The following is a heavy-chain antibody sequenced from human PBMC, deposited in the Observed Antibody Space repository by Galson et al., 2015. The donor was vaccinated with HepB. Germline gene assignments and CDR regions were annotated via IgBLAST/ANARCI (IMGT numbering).Heavy chain of an antibody. CDR3: TIVWVVVPAAPSTRRD. Sequence: SLRLSCAASGFSFSNAWMSWVRQAPGKGLEWVGRIKSNSDGGTADYATPVKGRFTISSDDSKNTLFLQMNSLQTEDTAVYYGTIVWVVVPAAPSTRRDWGQGTLVTVSS. D-gene: IGHD2-2*01. CDR1: GFSFSNAW. V-gene: IGHV3-15*01. J-gene: IGHJ1*01. CDR2: IKSNSDGGTA.